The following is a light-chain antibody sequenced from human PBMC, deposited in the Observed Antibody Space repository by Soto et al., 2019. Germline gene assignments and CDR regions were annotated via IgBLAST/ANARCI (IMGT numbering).Light chain of an antibody. J-gene: IGLJ2*01. CDR2: SHN. CDR3: AAWDDSLNGVV. Sequence: QAVVTQPPSASGTPGQRVTISCSGSTSNIGSNTVNWYHHLPGTAPKLLIYSHNQRPSGVPDRFSGSRSGTSASLAISGLQSDDEADYYCAAWDDSLNGVVFGGGTKVTVL. V-gene: IGLV1-44*01. CDR1: TSNIGSNT.